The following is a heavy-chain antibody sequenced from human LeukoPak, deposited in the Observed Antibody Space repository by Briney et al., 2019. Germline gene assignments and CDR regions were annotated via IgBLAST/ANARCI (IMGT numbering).Heavy chain of an antibody. Sequence: SETLSLTCAVYGGSFSGYYWSWIRQPPGKGLEWIGEINHSGSTNYNPSLKSRVTISVDTSKNQFSLKLSSVTAADTAVYYCAGGAYCSGGSCYSISWGQGTLVTASS. D-gene: IGHD2-15*01. J-gene: IGHJ4*02. CDR2: INHSGST. CDR3: AGGAYCSGGSCYSIS. V-gene: IGHV4-34*01. CDR1: GGSFSGYY.